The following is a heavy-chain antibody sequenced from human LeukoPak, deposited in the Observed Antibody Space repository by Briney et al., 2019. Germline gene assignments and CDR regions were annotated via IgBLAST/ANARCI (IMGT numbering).Heavy chain of an antibody. V-gene: IGHV3-11*01. CDR1: GFTFSDYN. J-gene: IGHJ6*02. CDR2: ITNGGSTI. Sequence: GGSLRLSCAASGFTFSDYNMNWVRQAPGKGLEWVSYITNGGSTIHHADSVKGRFTISRDNAKKTLYLQMNSLRAEDTAVFYCARSIGLTGGGVDVWGQGTTVTVSS. D-gene: IGHD3-9*01. CDR3: ARSIGLTGGGVDV.